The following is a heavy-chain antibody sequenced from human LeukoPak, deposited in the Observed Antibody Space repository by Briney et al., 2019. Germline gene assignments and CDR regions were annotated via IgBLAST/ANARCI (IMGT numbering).Heavy chain of an antibody. CDR3: ARSYWDDSSGYCIAFDI. Sequence: GASVKVSCKASGYTFTSYYMHWVRQAPGQGLEWMGIINPSGGSTSYAQKFQGRVTMTRDTSTSTVYMELSSLRSEDTAVYYCARSYWDDSSGYCIAFDIWGQGTMVTVSS. CDR2: INPSGGST. V-gene: IGHV1-46*01. J-gene: IGHJ3*02. CDR1: GYTFTSYY. D-gene: IGHD3-22*01.